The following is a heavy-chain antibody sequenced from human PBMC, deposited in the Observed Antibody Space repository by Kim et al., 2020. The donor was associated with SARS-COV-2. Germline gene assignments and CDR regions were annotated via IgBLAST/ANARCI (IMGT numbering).Heavy chain of an antibody. J-gene: IGHJ2*01. CDR2: ISWNSGSV. V-gene: IGHV3-9*01. CDR1: GFTFDDYA. D-gene: IGHD5-12*01. Sequence: GGSLRLSCAASGFTFDDYAMHWVRQAPGKGLEWVSGISWNSGSVGYADSVKGRFTISRDNAKNSLYLQMNSLRAEDTALYHCAKDRYANPEYWYFDLWGRGTLVTVSS. CDR3: AKDRYANPEYWYFDL.